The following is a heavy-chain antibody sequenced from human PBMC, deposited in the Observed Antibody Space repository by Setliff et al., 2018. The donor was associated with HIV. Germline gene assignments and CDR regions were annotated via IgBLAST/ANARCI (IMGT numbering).Heavy chain of an antibody. CDR1: GDSLSSQY. J-gene: IGHJ4*02. D-gene: IGHD6-19*01. CDR2: IDPSGESI. V-gene: IGHV1-46*01. CDR3: ARGSRLVLMSGDTETRIINY. Sequence: ASVKVSCKASGDSLSSQYFHWVRQAPGQGPEWMGIIDPSGESINYTQRFQGRVTMTRDTSTNTVYMELSSLRSEDTAVYYCARGSRLVLMSGDTETRIINYWGQGTLVTVSS.